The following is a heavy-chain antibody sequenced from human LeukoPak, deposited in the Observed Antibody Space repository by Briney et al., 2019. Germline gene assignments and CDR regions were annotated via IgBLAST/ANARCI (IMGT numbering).Heavy chain of an antibody. Sequence: SQTLSLTCAISGDSVSSNRAAWYWIRQSPSRGLEWLGRTYYRSKWYTDYAVSLKSRITIDSDTSKNQLSLQLTSVTPEDTAVYYCAGARYSSGRIQHWGQGTLVTVSS. V-gene: IGHV6-1*01. CDR3: AGARYSSGRIQH. CDR2: TYYRSKWYT. CDR1: GDSVSSNRAA. D-gene: IGHD6-19*01. J-gene: IGHJ1*01.